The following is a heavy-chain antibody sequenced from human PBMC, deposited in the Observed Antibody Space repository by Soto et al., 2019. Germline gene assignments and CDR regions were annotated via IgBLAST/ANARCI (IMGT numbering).Heavy chain of an antibody. J-gene: IGHJ4*02. CDR2: ISYDGSNK. CDR1: GFTFSSYG. V-gene: IGHV3-30*18. D-gene: IGHD1-7*01. CDR3: AKDGNWNYPGGLY. Sequence: QVQLVESGGGVVQPGRSLRLSCAASGFTFSSYGMHWVRQAPGKGLEWVAVISYDGSNKYYADSVKGRFTISRDNSKNKLYLQMNSLRAEDTVVYYCAKDGNWNYPGGLYWGQGTLVTVSS.